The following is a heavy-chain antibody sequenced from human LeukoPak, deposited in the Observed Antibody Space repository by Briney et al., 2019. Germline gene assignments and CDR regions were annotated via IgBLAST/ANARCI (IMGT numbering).Heavy chain of an antibody. D-gene: IGHD5-18*01. CDR3: AKDLGYSYGLSTDY. V-gene: IGHV3-43*02. CDR2: ISGDGGST. Sequence: PGGSLRLSCAASGSTFDDYAMHWVRQAPGKGLEWVSLISGDGGSTYYADSVKGRFTISRDNSKNSLYLQMNSLRTEDTALYYCAKDLGYSYGLSTDYWGQGTLVTVSS. CDR1: GSTFDDYA. J-gene: IGHJ4*02.